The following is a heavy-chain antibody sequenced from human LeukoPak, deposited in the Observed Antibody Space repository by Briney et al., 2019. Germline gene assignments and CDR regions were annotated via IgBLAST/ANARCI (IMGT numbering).Heavy chain of an antibody. CDR3: ACGSSGTHHEGY. D-gene: IGHD2-21*01. V-gene: IGHV3-23*01. CDR2: IFGSGGNP. CDR1: GFTFTSYA. Sequence: GGSLGLSCAASGFTFTSYAMYWVRQAPGKGLEWVSGIFGSGGNPHYADSVKGRFTISRDNFKNTLYLQMDSLTAEDTAVFYCACGSSGTHHEGYWGQGTLVTVSS. J-gene: IGHJ4*02.